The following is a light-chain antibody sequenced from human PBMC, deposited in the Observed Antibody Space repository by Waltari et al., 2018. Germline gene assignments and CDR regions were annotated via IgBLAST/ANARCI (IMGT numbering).Light chain of an antibody. CDR3: QSYDSSLSAVV. CDR1: SSNLGVHYD. Sequence: QSVLTQPPSVSGAPGQRVTISCTGGSSNLGVHYDVHWSQQLPGTAPKLLIYGNSNRPSGVPDRFSGSKSGTSASLAITGLQTKDEAVYYCQSYDSSLSAVVFGGGTKLTVL. V-gene: IGLV1-40*01. CDR2: GNS. J-gene: IGLJ3*02.